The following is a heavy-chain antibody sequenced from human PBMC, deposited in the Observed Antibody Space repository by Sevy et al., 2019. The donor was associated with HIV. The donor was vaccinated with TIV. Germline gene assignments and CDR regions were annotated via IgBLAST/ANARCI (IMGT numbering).Heavy chain of an antibody. Sequence: SETLSLTCAVYGGSFSGYYWSWIRQPPGKGLEWIGEINHSGSTNYNPSLKSRVTISVDTSKNQFSLKLSSVTAADTAVYYCARGRRKVVKYYYYGMDVWGQRTTVTVSS. CDR3: ARGRRKVVKYYYYGMDV. V-gene: IGHV4-34*01. CDR2: INHSGST. J-gene: IGHJ6*02. D-gene: IGHD1-26*01. CDR1: GGSFSGYY.